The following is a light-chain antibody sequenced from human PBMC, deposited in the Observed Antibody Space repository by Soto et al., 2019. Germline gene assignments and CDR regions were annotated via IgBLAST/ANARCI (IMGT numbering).Light chain of an antibody. Sequence: ALQVTQSPSSLSASVGDRVTITCRASQDIRGALAWYQQKPGKAPKLLIFDVSTLETGVPARFSGGGSGTEFTLTISSLQPEDVGTYFCQQCNSYPIIFGHGTRLEIK. J-gene: IGKJ5*01. CDR1: QDIRGA. V-gene: IGKV1-13*02. CDR3: QQCNSYPII. CDR2: DVS.